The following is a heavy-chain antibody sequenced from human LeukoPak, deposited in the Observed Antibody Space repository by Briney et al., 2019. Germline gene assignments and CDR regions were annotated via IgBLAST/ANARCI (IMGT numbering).Heavy chain of an antibody. CDR1: GCTFSNYG. V-gene: IGHV3-23*01. J-gene: IGHJ4*02. D-gene: IGHD2-21*02. CDR2: ISGSGGST. CDR3: AKSHHVTAIDY. Sequence: GGSLRLSCAASGCTFSNYGMSWVRQAPGKGLEWVSAISGSGGSTYYAVSVKGRFTISRDNSKNTLYLQMNSLTAEDTAVYYCAKSHHVTAIDYWGQGTLVTVSS.